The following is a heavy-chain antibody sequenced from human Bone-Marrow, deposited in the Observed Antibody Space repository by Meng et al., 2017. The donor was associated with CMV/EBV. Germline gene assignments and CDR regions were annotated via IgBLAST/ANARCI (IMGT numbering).Heavy chain of an antibody. Sequence: GESLKISCAASGFTFSSYGMNWVRQAPGKGLEWVSYISSSGSIIYYVDSVKGRFTISRDNAKNSLYLQMNSLRAEDTAVYYCASEIYCSSTSCLDYWGQGTLVTVSS. CDR2: ISSSGSII. V-gene: IGHV3-48*03. J-gene: IGHJ4*02. CDR3: ASEIYCSSTSCLDY. CDR1: GFTFSSYG. D-gene: IGHD2-2*01.